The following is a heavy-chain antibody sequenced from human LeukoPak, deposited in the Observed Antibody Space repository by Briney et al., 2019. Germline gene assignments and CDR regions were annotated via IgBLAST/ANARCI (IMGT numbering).Heavy chain of an antibody. CDR3: ARDRLYSSSSEDY. Sequence: PGGSLRLSCAASGFTVSSTYMSWVRQAPGKGLEWVSVIYSGGSTYYADSVTGRFTISRDNSKNTLYLQMNSLRAEDTAVYYCARDRLYSSSSEDYWGQGTLVTVSS. CDR2: IYSGGST. CDR1: GFTVSSTY. D-gene: IGHD6-6*01. V-gene: IGHV3-53*01. J-gene: IGHJ4*02.